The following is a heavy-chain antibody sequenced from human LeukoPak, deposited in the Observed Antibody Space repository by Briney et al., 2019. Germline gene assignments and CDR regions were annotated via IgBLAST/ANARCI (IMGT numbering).Heavy chain of an antibody. Sequence: GGSLRLSCAASGFTFSDYYMSWLRQAPGKGLEWVSYISSSGSTIYYADSVKGRFTISRDNAKNSLYLQMNSLRAEDTAVYYCAREYYYDSSGYFYWGQGTLVTVSS. V-gene: IGHV3-11*01. J-gene: IGHJ4*02. D-gene: IGHD3-22*01. CDR3: AREYYYDSSGYFY. CDR2: ISSSGSTI. CDR1: GFTFSDYY.